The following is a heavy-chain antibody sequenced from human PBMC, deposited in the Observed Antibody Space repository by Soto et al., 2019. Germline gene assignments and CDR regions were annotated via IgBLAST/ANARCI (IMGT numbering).Heavy chain of an antibody. CDR1: GFSFKDSGVA. Sequence: QITLQESGPSVVKPTQTLTLTCIFSGFSFKDSGVAVGWVRQTPTKALEWLVLIYWRGTQRYGPSLDTRVTITKDSSKNQVVLTMSNMAPVDTRIYFCIHRGEGRRHFDYWGQGALVTVSS. D-gene: IGHD2-15*01. V-gene: IGHV2-5*05. CDR3: IHRGEGRRHFDY. CDR2: IYWRGTQ. J-gene: IGHJ4*02.